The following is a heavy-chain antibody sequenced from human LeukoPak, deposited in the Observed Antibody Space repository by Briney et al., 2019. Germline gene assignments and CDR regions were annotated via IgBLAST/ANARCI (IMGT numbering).Heavy chain of an antibody. V-gene: IGHV3-15*01. CDR3: TTARSYYGMDV. Sequence: GGSLRLSCAASGFTFSSAWMSWVRQAPGKGLEWVGRIKGRGDGGTAGHAAPVKDRFTISRDDSKNTLFLQMNSLKMEDTGVYYCTTARSYYGMDVWGQGTTVTVSS. CDR2: IKGRGDGGTA. CDR1: GFTFSSAW. J-gene: IGHJ6*02.